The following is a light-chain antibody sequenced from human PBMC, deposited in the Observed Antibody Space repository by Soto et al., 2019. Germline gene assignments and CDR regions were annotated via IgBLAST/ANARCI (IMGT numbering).Light chain of an antibody. CDR1: QTISSW. CDR3: QHYNSYSEA. CDR2: KAS. V-gene: IGKV1-5*03. Sequence: DIQMTQSPSTLSGSVGDRVTITCRASQTISSWLAWYQQKSGKAPKLLIYKASTLKSGVPSRFSGSGSGTEFTLTISSLQPDDFATYYCQHYNSYSEAFGQGTKVYI. J-gene: IGKJ1*01.